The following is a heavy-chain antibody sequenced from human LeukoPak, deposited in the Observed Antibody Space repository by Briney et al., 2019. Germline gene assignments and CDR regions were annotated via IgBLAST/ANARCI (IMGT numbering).Heavy chain of an antibody. CDR1: GFTFSNYN. D-gene: IGHD6-13*01. CDR3: AREPTYTSSWYATCDY. Sequence: QPGGSLRLSCAVSGFTFSNYNMNWVRQAPGKGLEWISYITGSSSSIYYADSVKGRFTISRDNAKNSLYLQMNSLRAEDTAVYYCAREPTYTSSWYATCDYWGQGIQVTVSS. J-gene: IGHJ4*02. V-gene: IGHV3-48*01. CDR2: ITGSSSSI.